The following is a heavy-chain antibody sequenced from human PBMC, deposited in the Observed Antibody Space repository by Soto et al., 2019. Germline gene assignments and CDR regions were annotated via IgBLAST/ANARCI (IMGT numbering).Heavy chain of an antibody. Sequence: ASVKVSCKASGFTFTSSAVQWVRQARGQRLEWIGWIVVGSGNTNYAQNFQGRVTMTRDTSTSTVYMELTSLTSEDTAIYYCVRGPYSSGSLYYLDYWGQGTLVTVSS. D-gene: IGHD2-8*02. CDR1: GFTFTSSA. CDR3: VRGPYSSGSLYYLDY. J-gene: IGHJ4*02. V-gene: IGHV1-58*01. CDR2: IVVGSGNT.